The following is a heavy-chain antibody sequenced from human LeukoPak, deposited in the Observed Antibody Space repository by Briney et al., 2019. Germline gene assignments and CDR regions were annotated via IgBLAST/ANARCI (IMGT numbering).Heavy chain of an antibody. CDR1: GLSFSTQR. V-gene: IGHV3-74*01. D-gene: IGHD3-16*02. CDR2: INIDERIT. Sequence: GGSLRLSCVASGLSFSTQRMHWVRQAPGKGLVGVSYINIDERITGYADSAKGRFTISRDNAKNSLYLQMNSLRAEDTAVYYCARLGVWGSYRYLDYWGQGTLVTVSS. J-gene: IGHJ4*02. CDR3: ARLGVWGSYRYLDY.